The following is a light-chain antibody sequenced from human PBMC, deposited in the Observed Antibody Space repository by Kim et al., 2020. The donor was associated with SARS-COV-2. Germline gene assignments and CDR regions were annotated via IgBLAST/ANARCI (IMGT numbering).Light chain of an antibody. J-gene: IGKJ1*01. CDR3: QKYNSAPRT. CDR1: QGISNY. CDR2: AAS. Sequence: GDRVTITCRASQGISNYLAWYQQKPGKVPKLPIYAASTLQSGVPSRFSGSGSGTDFTLTISSLQPEDVATYYCQKYNSAPRTFGQGTKVDIK. V-gene: IGKV1-27*01.